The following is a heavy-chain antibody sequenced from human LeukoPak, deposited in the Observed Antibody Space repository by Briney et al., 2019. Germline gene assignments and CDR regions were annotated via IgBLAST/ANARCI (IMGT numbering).Heavy chain of an antibody. D-gene: IGHD4-17*01. CDR1: GFTFSSYA. J-gene: IGHJ4*02. CDR2: ISGSGGST. Sequence: GGSLRLSCAASGFTFSSYAMSWVRQAPGKGLEWVSAISGSGGSTYYADSVKGRFTISRDNSKNTLYLQMNSLRAEDTAVYYCAKDATHDYGDLRPFDYWGQGTLVTVSS. V-gene: IGHV3-23*01. CDR3: AKDATHDYGDLRPFDY.